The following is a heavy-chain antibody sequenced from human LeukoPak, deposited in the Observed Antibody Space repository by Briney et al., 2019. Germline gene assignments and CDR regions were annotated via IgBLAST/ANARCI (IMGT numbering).Heavy chain of an antibody. CDR1: GGSISSYY. V-gene: IGHV3-66*01. Sequence: PSETLSLTCTVSGGSISSYYWSWVRQAPGKGLEWVSVIYSGGSTYYADSVKGRFTISRDNSKNTLYLQMNSLRAEDTAVYYCARDRSMGAYYYFDYWGQGTLVTVSS. D-gene: IGHD1-26*01. J-gene: IGHJ4*02. CDR2: IYSGGST. CDR3: ARDRSMGAYYYFDY.